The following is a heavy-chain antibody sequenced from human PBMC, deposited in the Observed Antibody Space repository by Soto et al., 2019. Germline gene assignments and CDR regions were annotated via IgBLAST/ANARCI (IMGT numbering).Heavy chain of an antibody. CDR2: IYYSGST. Sequence: SETLSLTCTVSGGSISSYYWNWIRQPPGKGLERIWYIYYSGSTNYNPSLKIRVTISVDTSKNQLSLKLSFVTAADTAVYSCATEGYSYDSSGQSRDDFDIWGQGTMVTVSS. V-gene: IGHV4-59*01. CDR1: GGSISSYY. D-gene: IGHD3-22*01. J-gene: IGHJ3*02. CDR3: ATEGYSYDSSGQSRDDFDI.